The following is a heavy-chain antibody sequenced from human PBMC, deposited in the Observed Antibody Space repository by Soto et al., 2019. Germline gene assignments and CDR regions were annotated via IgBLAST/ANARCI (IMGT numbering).Heavy chain of an antibody. Sequence: EVQLVESGGGLVKPGGSLRLSCAASGFTFSNAWMSWLRQAPGKGLEWVGRIKSKTDGGTTDYAAPVKGRFTISRDDSKNTLYLQMNSLKTEDTAVYYCTTDREEYYYGSGSYDGMDVWGQGTTVTVSS. J-gene: IGHJ6*02. CDR3: TTDREEYYYGSGSYDGMDV. CDR2: IKSKTDGGTT. CDR1: GFTFSNAW. V-gene: IGHV3-15*01. D-gene: IGHD3-10*01.